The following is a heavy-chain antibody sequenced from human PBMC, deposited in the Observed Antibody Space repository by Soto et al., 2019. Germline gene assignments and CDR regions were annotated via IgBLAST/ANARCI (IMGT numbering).Heavy chain of an antibody. CDR2: IYYSGST. Sequence: SGTLSLTCPVSGGSIRSYYWSWIRQPPGKGLGRIGYIYYSGSTNYNPSLKSRVTISVDTSKNQFSLKLSSVTAADTAVYYCARDLTSLYYGSGSYPTFDPWGQGTLVTVSS. D-gene: IGHD3-10*01. CDR1: GGSIRSYY. CDR3: ARDLTSLYYGSGSYPTFDP. V-gene: IGHV4-59*01. J-gene: IGHJ5*02.